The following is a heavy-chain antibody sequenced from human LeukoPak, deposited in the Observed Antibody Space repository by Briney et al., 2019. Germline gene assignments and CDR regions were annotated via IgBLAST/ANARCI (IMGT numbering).Heavy chain of an antibody. D-gene: IGHD6-13*01. CDR3: ARDSRITLYSSSWSNWFDP. CDR1: GDSVSSNSAA. J-gene: IGHJ5*02. CDR2: TYYRSKWYN. V-gene: IGHV6-1*01. Sequence: SQTLSLTCAISGDSVSSNSAAWNWIRQSPSRGLEWLGRTYYRSKWYNDYAVSVKSRITINPDTSKNQFSLQLNSVTPEDTAVYYCARDSRITLYSSSWSNWFDPWGQGTLVTVSS.